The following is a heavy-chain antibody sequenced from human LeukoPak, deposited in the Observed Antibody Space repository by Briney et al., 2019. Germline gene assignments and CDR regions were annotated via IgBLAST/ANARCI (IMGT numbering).Heavy chain of an antibody. CDR2: IYHTGSS. V-gene: IGHV4-31*03. D-gene: IGHD3-10*01. CDR3: ARLVARVRGVTYYFDY. CDR1: GGSFSSGGYY. J-gene: IGHJ4*02. Sequence: SSETLSLTCTVSGGSFSSGGYYWSWIRQHPGKGLEWIGHIYHTGSSYYNPTLKSRVTISVDTSKNQFSLRLKSVTAADTAVYYCARLVARVRGVTYYFDYWGQGTLVTVSS.